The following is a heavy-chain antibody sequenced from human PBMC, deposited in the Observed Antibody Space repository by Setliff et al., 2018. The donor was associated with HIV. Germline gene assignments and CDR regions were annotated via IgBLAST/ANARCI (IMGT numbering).Heavy chain of an antibody. J-gene: IGHJ4*02. V-gene: IGHV4-39*01. CDR3: ARLGEYSSSTVPYFDY. CDR1: GVSITSRDHF. D-gene: IGHD6-6*01. CDR2: LFFSGGT. Sequence: SETLSLTCSVSGVSITSRDHFWGWIRQSPGKGLEWIGSLFFSGGTFYNSSLKSRLTISADTSKNQFSLRLTAVTAADTAVYYCARLGEYSSSTVPYFDYWGPGILVTSPQ.